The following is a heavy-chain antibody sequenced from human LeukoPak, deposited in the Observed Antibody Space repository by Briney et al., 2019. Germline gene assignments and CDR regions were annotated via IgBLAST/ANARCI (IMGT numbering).Heavy chain of an antibody. CDR1: GGSISSISSNNYH. J-gene: IGHJ6*02. Sequence: PSETLSLTCIVSGGSISSISSNNYHWGWIRRPPGKGLEWIGGIYYSGGTYYNPSLKSRVTISVDTSKNQFSLKLSSVTAADTALYYCAREMGVVTAHGIDVWGQGTTVTVSS. V-gene: IGHV4-39*02. D-gene: IGHD4-23*01. CDR3: AREMGVVTAHGIDV. CDR2: IYYSGGT.